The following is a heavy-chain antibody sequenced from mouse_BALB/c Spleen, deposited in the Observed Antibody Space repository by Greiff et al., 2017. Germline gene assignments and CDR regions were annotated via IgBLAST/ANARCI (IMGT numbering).Heavy chain of an antibody. CDR3: ARSYYGSSSYWYFDV. Sequence: QVQLQQSGAELVRPGTSVKVSCKASGYAFTNYLIEWVKQRPGQGLEWIGVINPGSGGTNYNEKFKGKATLTADKSSSSAYMQLSSLTSDDSAVYFCARSYYGSSSYWYFDVWGAGTTVTFSS. V-gene: IGHV1-54*01. CDR1: GYAFTNYL. D-gene: IGHD1-1*01. CDR2: INPGSGGT. J-gene: IGHJ1*01.